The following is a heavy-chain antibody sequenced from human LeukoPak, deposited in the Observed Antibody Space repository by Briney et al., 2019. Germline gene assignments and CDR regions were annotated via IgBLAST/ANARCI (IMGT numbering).Heavy chain of an antibody. D-gene: IGHD2-8*01. CDR3: ANGTNSYIALGYHYYMDV. Sequence: GGSLRLSCAVSVFTFSNYGMTWVGQAPGKGLEWVAFIRYDGSDKYYADSVKGRFTISRDNSKNTLYPEMNTVRPEDTAIFYCANGTNSYIALGYHYYMDVWGKGTTVSVSS. CDR1: VFTFSNYG. CDR2: IRYDGSDK. J-gene: IGHJ6*03. V-gene: IGHV3-30*02.